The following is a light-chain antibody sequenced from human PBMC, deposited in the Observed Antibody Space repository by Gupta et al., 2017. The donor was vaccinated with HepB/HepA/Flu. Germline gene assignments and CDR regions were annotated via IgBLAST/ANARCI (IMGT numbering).Light chain of an antibody. CDR2: AAS. Sequence: QMTQSPSSLSASVGDSVTITCRASQSISSYLNWYQQKPGKAPKLLIYAASSLQSGVPSRFSGSGSGKDFTLTSSSLQAEDFATYYGQQSYRTPYTFGQGTKLEIK. CDR1: QSISSY. CDR3: QQSYRTPYT. V-gene: IGKV1-39*01. J-gene: IGKJ2*01.